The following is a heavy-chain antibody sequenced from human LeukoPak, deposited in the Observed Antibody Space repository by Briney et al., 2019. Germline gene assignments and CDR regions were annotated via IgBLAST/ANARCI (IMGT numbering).Heavy chain of an antibody. CDR2: IYYSGNT. J-gene: IGHJ4*02. Sequence: PSETLSLTCSVSGGSISSSSYYWVWIRQPPGKGLEWIGSIYYSGNTYHNPSLKSRVSISLDTSKNQFSLKLSSVTAADTAVYYCARRYYYDSSGRDPFDCWGQGTVVTVSS. D-gene: IGHD3-22*01. CDR1: GGSISSSSYY. CDR3: ARRYYYDSSGRDPFDC. V-gene: IGHV4-39*01.